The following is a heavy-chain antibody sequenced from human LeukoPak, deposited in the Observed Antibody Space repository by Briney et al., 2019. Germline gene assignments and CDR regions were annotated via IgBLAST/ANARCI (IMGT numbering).Heavy chain of an antibody. CDR1: GFTFSSYA. D-gene: IGHD6-19*01. V-gene: IGHV3-23*01. Sequence: PGGSLRLSCAASGFTFSSYAMSWVRQAPGKGLEWVSAISGSGDNTYYADSVKGRCTISRDNSENTLYLQMNSLRTEDTAVYYCAKGTGYSSGWVFDYWGQGTLVTVSS. CDR3: AKGTGYSSGWVFDY. J-gene: IGHJ4*02. CDR2: ISGSGDNT.